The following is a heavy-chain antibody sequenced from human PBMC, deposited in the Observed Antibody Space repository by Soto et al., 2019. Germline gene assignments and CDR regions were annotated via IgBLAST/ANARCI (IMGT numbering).Heavy chain of an antibody. D-gene: IGHD3-3*01. CDR3: AKIPSPYYDFWSGYPPPGFYGMDV. CDR1: GFTFSSYG. Sequence: GGSLRLSCAASGFTFSSYGMHWVRQAPGKGLEWVAVISYDGSNKYYADSVKGRFTISRDNSKNTLYLQMNSLRAEDTAVYYCAKIPSPYYDFWSGYPPPGFYGMDVWGQGTTVTVSS. CDR2: ISYDGSNK. J-gene: IGHJ6*02. V-gene: IGHV3-30*18.